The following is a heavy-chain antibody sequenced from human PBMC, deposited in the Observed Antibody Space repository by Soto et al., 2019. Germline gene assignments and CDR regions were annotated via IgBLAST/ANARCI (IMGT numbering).Heavy chain of an antibody. J-gene: IGHJ6*02. Sequence: SETLSLTCAVSGYSITSGYYWGWIRQPPGRGLEWIGSIYHSGNTYYNPSLKSRVTISVDTSKNQFSLRLSSVTAADTAVYYCAREGGTYCSGGSCYSDYYYYAMDVWGQGTTVTVSS. D-gene: IGHD2-15*01. V-gene: IGHV4-38-2*02. CDR3: AREGGTYCSGGSCYSDYYYYAMDV. CDR1: GYSITSGYY. CDR2: IYHSGNT.